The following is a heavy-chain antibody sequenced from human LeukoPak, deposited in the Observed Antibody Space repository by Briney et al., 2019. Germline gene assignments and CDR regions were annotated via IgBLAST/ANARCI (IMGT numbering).Heavy chain of an antibody. CDR2: ISSSSSYI. D-gene: IGHD1-14*01. CDR3: ARDGRGNRPDY. J-gene: IGHJ4*02. CDR1: GFTFSSYS. Sequence: GGSLRLSCAASGFTFSSYSVNWVRQAPGKGLEWVSSISSSSSYIYYADSVKGRFTISRDNAKNSLYLQMNSLRAEDTAVYYCARDGRGNRPDYWGQGTLVTVSS. V-gene: IGHV3-21*01.